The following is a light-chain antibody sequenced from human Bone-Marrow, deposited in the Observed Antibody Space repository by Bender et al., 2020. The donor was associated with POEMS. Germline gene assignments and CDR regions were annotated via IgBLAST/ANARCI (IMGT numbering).Light chain of an antibody. CDR3: QVWDSSSLV. Sequence: SFELTQPPSVSVSPGQTAAIICSGDNLGDKYTSWYQQKPGQSPVLLIHQDYKRPSGIPERFSGSNSGNIATLTISGTQALEEADYYCQVWDSSSLVFGGGTKLTVL. J-gene: IGLJ2*01. CDR2: QDY. V-gene: IGLV3-1*01. CDR1: NLGDKY.